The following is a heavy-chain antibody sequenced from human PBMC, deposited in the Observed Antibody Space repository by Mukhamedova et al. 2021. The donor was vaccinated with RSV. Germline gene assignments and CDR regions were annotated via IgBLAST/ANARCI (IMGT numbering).Heavy chain of an antibody. CDR1: Y. V-gene: IGHV4-30-4*08. CDR3: ARDPYYDSRGPPN. Sequence: YWSWIRQPPGKGLEWFGYIYYSGSTSYNPSFLSRVTISLNTSKNKFSLNLNSGTAAATAVYYCARDPYYDSRGPPNWAQGTLVT. D-gene: IGHD3-22*01. J-gene: IGHJ4*02. CDR2: IYYSGST.